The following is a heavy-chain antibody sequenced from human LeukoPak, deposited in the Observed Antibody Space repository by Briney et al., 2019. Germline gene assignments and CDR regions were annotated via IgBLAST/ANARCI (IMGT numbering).Heavy chain of an antibody. CDR2: INHSGST. Sequence: SETLSLTCAVYGGSFSGYYWSWIRQPPGKGLEWIGEINHSGSTNYNPSLKSRVTISLDMSKNQFSLKLTAVTAADTALYYCASPTEWGQGTLVTVSS. CDR1: GGSFSGYY. J-gene: IGHJ4*02. CDR3: ASPTE. V-gene: IGHV4-34*01.